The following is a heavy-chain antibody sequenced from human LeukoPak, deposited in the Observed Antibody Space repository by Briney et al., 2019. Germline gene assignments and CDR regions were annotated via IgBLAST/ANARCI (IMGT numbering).Heavy chain of an antibody. V-gene: IGHV4-59*12. CDR1: GGSISNYY. D-gene: IGHD2-15*01. J-gene: IGHJ4*02. Sequence: SETLSLTCTVSGGSISNYYWSWIRRPPGEGLEWIGFVFYSGGTHYNPSLKSRVTMSVATSKNQFTLELTSVTAADTAVYFCARDRSGAHQRYFDYWGQGTLVTVSS. CDR3: ARDRSGAHQRYFDY. CDR2: VFYSGGT.